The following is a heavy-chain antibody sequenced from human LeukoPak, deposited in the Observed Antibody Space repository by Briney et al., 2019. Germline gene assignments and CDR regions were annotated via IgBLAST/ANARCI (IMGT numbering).Heavy chain of an antibody. CDR2: IGGSGGST. D-gene: IGHD3-3*01. V-gene: IGHV3-23*01. Sequence: GGSLRLSCAASGFTFSSYAMSWVRQAPGKGLEWVSAIGGSGGSTYYADSVKGRFTISRDNSKNTLYLQMNSLRAEDTAVYYCAKDVGAPVLRFLEWLLPFDYWGQGTLVTVSS. CDR3: AKDVGAPVLRFLEWLLPFDY. CDR1: GFTFSSYA. J-gene: IGHJ4*02.